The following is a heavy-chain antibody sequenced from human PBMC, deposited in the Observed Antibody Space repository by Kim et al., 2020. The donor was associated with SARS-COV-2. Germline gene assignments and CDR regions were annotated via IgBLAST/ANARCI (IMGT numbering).Heavy chain of an antibody. J-gene: IGHJ6*03. CDR2: ISSSGSTI. V-gene: IGHV3-11*01. CDR3: ASLLWFGEFASYYYYYMDV. Sequence: GGSLRLSCAASGFTFSDYYMSWIRQAPGKGLEWVSYISSSGSTIYYADSVKGRFTISRDNAKNSLYLQMNSLRAEDTAVYYCASLLWFGEFASYYYYYMDVWGKGTTVTVSS. CDR1: GFTFSDYY. D-gene: IGHD3-10*01.